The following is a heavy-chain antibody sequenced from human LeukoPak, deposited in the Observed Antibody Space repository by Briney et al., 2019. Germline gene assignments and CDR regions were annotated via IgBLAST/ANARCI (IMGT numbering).Heavy chain of an antibody. Sequence: SETLSLTCTVSGYSISSGYYWGWIRQPAGKGLEWIGRIYTSGSTNYNPSLKSRVTISVDTSKNQFSLKLSSVTAADTAVYYCARDHSPRDYYDSSGYFYYYYYYMDVWGKGTTVTVSS. V-gene: IGHV4-61*02. D-gene: IGHD3-22*01. CDR3: ARDHSPRDYYDSSGYFYYYYYYMDV. J-gene: IGHJ6*03. CDR1: GYSISSGYY. CDR2: IYTSGST.